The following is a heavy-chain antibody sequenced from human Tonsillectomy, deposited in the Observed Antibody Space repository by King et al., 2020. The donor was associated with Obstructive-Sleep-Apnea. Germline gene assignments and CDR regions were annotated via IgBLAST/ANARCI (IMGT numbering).Heavy chain of an antibody. D-gene: IGHD6-13*01. CDR1: GGSISSYY. CDR3: ARTLSIAAAGTGWYFDL. J-gene: IGHJ2*01. V-gene: IGHV4-59*01. CDR2: IYYSGST. Sequence: QLQESGPGLVKPSETLSLPCTVSGGSISSYYWSCIRQPPGKGLEWIGYIYYSGSTNSNPPLKSRVTISVDTSKNQCPLKLGSVTAAATAVYYCARTLSIAAAGTGWYFDLWGRGTLVTVSS.